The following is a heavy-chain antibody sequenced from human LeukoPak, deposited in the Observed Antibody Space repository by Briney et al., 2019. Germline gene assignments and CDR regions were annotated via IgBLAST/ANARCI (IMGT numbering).Heavy chain of an antibody. J-gene: IGHJ4*02. D-gene: IGHD3-10*01. V-gene: IGHV3-30*02. CDR3: AWDSDDYYGSGSYPRY. CDR1: GFTFSSYG. Sequence: GGSLRLSCAASGFTFSSYGMHWVRQAPGKGLEWVAFIRYDGSNKFYADSAKGRFTISRDNSKNTLYLQMNSLRAEDTAVYYCAWDSDDYYGSGSYPRYWGQGTLVTVSS. CDR2: IRYDGSNK.